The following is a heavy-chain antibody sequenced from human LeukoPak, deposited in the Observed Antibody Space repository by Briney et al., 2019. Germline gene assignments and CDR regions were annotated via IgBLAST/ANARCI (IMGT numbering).Heavy chain of an antibody. CDR3: AKKARFLELGMDV. CDR2: ISGGGGST. Sequence: GGSLRLSCAASGFTFSNYAMTWVRQTPGKGLEWVSSISGGGGSTYYADSVKGRFTISRGNSKNTLYLQMNSLRAEDTAVYYCAKKARFLELGMDVWGQGTTVTVSS. V-gene: IGHV3-23*01. D-gene: IGHD3-3*01. J-gene: IGHJ6*02. CDR1: GFTFSNYA.